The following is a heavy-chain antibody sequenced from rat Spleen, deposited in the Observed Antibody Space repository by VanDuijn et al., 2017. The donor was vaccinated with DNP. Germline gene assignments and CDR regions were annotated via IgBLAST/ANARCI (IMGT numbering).Heavy chain of an antibody. J-gene: IGHJ3*01. CDR3: AKPASYGGYWFAY. CDR1: GYSITSNY. CDR2: ISYSGST. Sequence: EVQLQESGPGLVKPSQSLSLTCSVTGYSITSNYWGWIRKFTGNKMEWIGHISYSGSTSYNPSLKSRISITRDTSKNQFFLQLSSVTTEDTATYYCAKPASYGGYWFAYWGQGTLVTVSS. D-gene: IGHD1-11*01. V-gene: IGHV3-1*01.